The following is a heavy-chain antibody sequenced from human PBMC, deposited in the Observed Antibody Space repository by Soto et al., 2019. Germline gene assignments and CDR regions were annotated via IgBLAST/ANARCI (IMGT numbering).Heavy chain of an antibody. CDR3: AADVXXL. J-gene: IGHJ4*01. CDR1: GYTFTNSA. CDR2: IVVGSGDT. Sequence: QMQLVQSGPEVKKPGTSVKVSCKGSGYTFTNSAVQWVRQARGQRLEWMGWIVVGSGDTKYAQKFQERVTFTRDVSTSTAYMELSSLKSEDTAVYYCAADVXXLWXXGXLVTVSS. V-gene: IGHV1-58*01.